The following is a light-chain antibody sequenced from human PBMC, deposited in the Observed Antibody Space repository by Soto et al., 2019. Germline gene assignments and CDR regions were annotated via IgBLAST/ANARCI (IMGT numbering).Light chain of an antibody. CDR3: QKYNSAPLT. V-gene: IGKV1-27*01. CDR1: QGIAPY. CDR2: ATS. J-gene: IGKJ4*01. Sequence: DVQMIQSPSSLSAFVGDRVTITCRASQGIAPYLAWFQQKPGKVPKLLIYATSTLQSGVPSRFSGSGSGTDFTLTINSLQPEDVGTYYCQKYNSAPLTFGGGTKGDIK.